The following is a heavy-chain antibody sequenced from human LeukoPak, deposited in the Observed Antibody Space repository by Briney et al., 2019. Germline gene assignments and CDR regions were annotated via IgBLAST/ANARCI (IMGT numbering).Heavy chain of an antibody. CDR1: GFTFSSYE. D-gene: IGHD3-10*01. CDR3: ARSELGYNYCYMDV. CDR2: ISSSGSTI. V-gene: IGHV3-48*03. J-gene: IGHJ6*03. Sequence: GGSLRLSCAASGFTFSSYEMNWVRQAPGKGLEWVSYISSSGSTIYYADSVKGRFTISRDNAKNSLYLQMNSLRVEDTAVYYCARSELGYNYCYMDVWGKGTTVTISS.